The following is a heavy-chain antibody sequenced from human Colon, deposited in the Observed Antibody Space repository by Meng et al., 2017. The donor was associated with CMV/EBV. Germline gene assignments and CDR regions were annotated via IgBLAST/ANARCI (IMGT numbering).Heavy chain of an antibody. CDR1: GGSISSYY. CDR2: ISHSGST. Sequence: SETLSLTCTVSGGSISSYYWSWIRQPPGKGLEWIGYISHSGSTNYNLSLESRVTISVDTSKNQFSLKLTSVTAADTAVYYCAGTPKSVYFDNWGQGTLVTVSS. J-gene: IGHJ4*02. V-gene: IGHV4-59*01. D-gene: IGHD1-14*01. CDR3: AGTPKSVYFDN.